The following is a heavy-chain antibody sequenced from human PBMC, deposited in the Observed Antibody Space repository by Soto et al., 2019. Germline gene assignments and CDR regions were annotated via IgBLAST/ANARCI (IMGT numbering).Heavy chain of an antibody. J-gene: IGHJ5*01. CDR1: GFTCSSYA. CDR3: AKLGDAVSGFFDF. CDR2: VSFDGSHK. D-gene: IGHD3-3*01. V-gene: IGHV3-30*18. Sequence: GGSLRLSCAASGFTCSSYAIHWVRQAPGKGLEWVADVSFDGSHKSYAAPVRGRFTLSRDDSKKTVYLQMNSLRAEDTALYYCAKLGDAVSGFFDFWGQGAQVTVSS.